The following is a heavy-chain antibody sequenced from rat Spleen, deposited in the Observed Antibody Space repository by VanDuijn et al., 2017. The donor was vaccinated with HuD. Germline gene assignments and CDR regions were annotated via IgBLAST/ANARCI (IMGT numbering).Heavy chain of an antibody. Sequence: QVQLKESGPGLVQPSQTLSLTCTVSGFSLTSNGVSWVRQPPGKGLEWIAAISSGGSTDYNSALKSRLSISRDTSKSQVFLKMNNLQTEDTTMYFCARLVLTTERPGDYWGQGVMVTVSS. D-gene: IGHD1-11*01. V-gene: IGHV2S12*01. CDR2: ISSGGST. J-gene: IGHJ2*01. CDR1: GFSLTSNG. CDR3: ARLVLTTERPGDY.